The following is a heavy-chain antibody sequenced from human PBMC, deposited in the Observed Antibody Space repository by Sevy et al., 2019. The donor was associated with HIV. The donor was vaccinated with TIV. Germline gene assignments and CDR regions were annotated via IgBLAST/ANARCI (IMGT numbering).Heavy chain of an antibody. CDR1: EFTSSDYY. CDR2: ISSRSTYT. D-gene: IGHD3-10*01. J-gene: IGHJ4*02. Sequence: GGSLRLPCAASEFTSSDYYISWIPQAPAKGLEWVSYISSRSTYTNYADSVKGRFTSSRDNARNSLYLQMNSLRAEDTAVYFCAGVRYDSGSYYMDYWGQGTLVTVSS. V-gene: IGHV3-11*06. CDR3: AGVRYDSGSYYMDY.